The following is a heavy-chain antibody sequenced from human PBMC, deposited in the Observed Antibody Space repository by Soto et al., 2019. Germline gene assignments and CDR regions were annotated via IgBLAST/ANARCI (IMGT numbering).Heavy chain of an antibody. J-gene: IGHJ6*02. CDR3: ARDQKAMVTYYYYGMDV. CDR1: GGSISSYY. V-gene: IGHV4-59*12. CDR2: IYYSGST. Sequence: PSETLSLTCTVSGGSISSYYWSWIRQPPGKGLEWIGYIYYSGSTNYNPSLKSRVTISVDTSKNQFSLKLSSETAADAAVYYCARDQKAMVTYYYYGMDVWGQGTTVTVSS. D-gene: IGHD5-18*01.